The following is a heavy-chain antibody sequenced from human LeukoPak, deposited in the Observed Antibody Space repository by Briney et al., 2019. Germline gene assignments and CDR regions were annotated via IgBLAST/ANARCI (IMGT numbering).Heavy chain of an antibody. V-gene: IGHV3-23*01. CDR2: ISGSGGST. Sequence: GGTLRLSCAASGFTFSSYGMSWVRQAPGKGLEWVSAISGSGGSTYYADSVKGRFTISRDNSKNTLYLQMNSLRAEDTAVYYCAKVGSSGLEHTDYWGQGTLVTVSS. J-gene: IGHJ4*02. CDR1: GFTFSSYG. D-gene: IGHD5-12*01. CDR3: AKVGSSGLEHTDY.